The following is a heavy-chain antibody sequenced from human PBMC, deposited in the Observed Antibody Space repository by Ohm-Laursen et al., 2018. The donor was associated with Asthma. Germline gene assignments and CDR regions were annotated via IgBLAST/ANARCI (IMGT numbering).Heavy chain of an antibody. J-gene: IGHJ4*02. CDR1: GGSISSYY. V-gene: IGHV4-59*01. CDR2: IYYSGST. CDR3: ARWLRGYSYAFDY. Sequence: SQTLSLTWTVSGGSISSYYWSWIRQPPGKGLEWIGYIYYSGSTNYNPSLKSRVTISVDTPKNQFSLKLSSVTAADTAVYYCARWLRGYSYAFDYWGQGTLVTVSS. D-gene: IGHD5-18*01.